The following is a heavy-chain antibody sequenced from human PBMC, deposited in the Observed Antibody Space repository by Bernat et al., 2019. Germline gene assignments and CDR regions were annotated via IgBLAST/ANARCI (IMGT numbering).Heavy chain of an antibody. D-gene: IGHD1-26*01. CDR1: GGSFSGYY. CDR3: ASRAYLGAAHKQPFDP. V-gene: IGHV4-34*01. J-gene: IGHJ5*02. Sequence: QVQLQQWGAGLLKPSETLSLTCAVYGGSFSGYYWSWIRQPPGKGLEWIGEINHSGSTNYNPSLKSRVTISVDTSKNQFSLKLSSVTAADTAVYYCASRAYLGAAHKQPFDPWGQGTLVTVSS. CDR2: INHSGST.